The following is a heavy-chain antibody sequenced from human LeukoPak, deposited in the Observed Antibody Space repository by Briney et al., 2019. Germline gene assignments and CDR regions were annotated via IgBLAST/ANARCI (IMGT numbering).Heavy chain of an antibody. J-gene: IGHJ3*02. V-gene: IGHV3-7*01. CDR1: GGSISSGGYY. CDR3: ARDIVVVPAADAFDI. Sequence: ETLSLTCTVSGGSISSGGYYWSWVRQAPGKGLEWVANIKQDGSEKYYVDSVKGRFTISRDNAKNSLYLQMNSLRAEDTAVYYCARDIVVVPAADAFDIWGQGTMVTVSS. CDR2: IKQDGSEK. D-gene: IGHD2-2*01.